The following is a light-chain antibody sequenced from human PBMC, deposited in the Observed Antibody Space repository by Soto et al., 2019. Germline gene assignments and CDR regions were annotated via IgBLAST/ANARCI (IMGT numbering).Light chain of an antibody. V-gene: IGKV1-5*01. Sequence: MTQSPSTLSASVGDSVTITCRASQTITTWLAWYQQKPGRAPKLLIYDASNLESGVPSRFSGSESGTEFTLNIVNLQPDDFATYYCQQYNSYPGTFGQGTKVEIK. J-gene: IGKJ1*01. CDR1: QTITTW. CDR3: QQYNSYPGT. CDR2: DAS.